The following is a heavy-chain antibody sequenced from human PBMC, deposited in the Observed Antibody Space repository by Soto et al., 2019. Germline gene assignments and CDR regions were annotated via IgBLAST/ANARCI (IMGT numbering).Heavy chain of an antibody. CDR1: GDTFAFHS. V-gene: IGHV1-69*02. CDR3: ATSYGSGYRAFDY. CDR2: INPILSMS. Sequence: QVQLVQSGAEVKRPGSSVKVSCKASGDTFAFHSINWVRQAPGLGLEWMGRINPILSMSNYAQRFQGRVTXTXDXXTSTAYMVLRSLRSEDTAIYYCATSYGSGYRAFDYWGQGALVTVSS. J-gene: IGHJ4*02. D-gene: IGHD3-10*01.